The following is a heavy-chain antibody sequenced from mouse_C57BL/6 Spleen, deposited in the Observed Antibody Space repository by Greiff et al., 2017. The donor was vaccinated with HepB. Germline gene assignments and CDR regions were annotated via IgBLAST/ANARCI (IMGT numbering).Heavy chain of an antibody. D-gene: IGHD1-1*01. CDR2: ISDGGSYT. V-gene: IGHV5-4*01. CDR1: GFTFRSYA. J-gene: IGHJ2*01. CDR3: AREWDYYGSSVYYFDY. Sequence: EVKLMESGGGLVKPGGSLKLSCAASGFTFRSYAMSWVRQTPEKRLEWVATISDGGSYTYYPANVKGRFTISRDNAKNNLYLQMSHLKYEDTAMYYCAREWDYYGSSVYYFDYWGKGTTLTVSS.